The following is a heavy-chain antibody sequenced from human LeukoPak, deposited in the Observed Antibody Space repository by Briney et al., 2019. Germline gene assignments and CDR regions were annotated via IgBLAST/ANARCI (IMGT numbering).Heavy chain of an antibody. CDR2: IYTSGST. D-gene: IGHD1-26*01. V-gene: IGHV4-61*02. Sequence: SQTLSLTCTVSGGSLSSGSYYWSWIRQPAGKGLEWIGRIYTSGSTNYNPSLKSRVTISVDTSKNQFSLKLSSVTAADTAVYYCASISGSYVSAFDIWGQGTMVTVSS. CDR1: GGSLSSGSYY. CDR3: ASISGSYVSAFDI. J-gene: IGHJ3*02.